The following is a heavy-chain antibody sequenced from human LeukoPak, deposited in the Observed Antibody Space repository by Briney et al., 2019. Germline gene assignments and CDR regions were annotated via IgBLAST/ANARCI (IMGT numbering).Heavy chain of an antibody. CDR2: IIPIFGTA. Sequence: SVKVSCKASGGTFSSYAISWVRQAPGQGLEWMGGIIPIFGTANYAQKFQGRVTITADESTSTAYMELSSLRSEDTAVYYCARGARDFWSGYDYYYMDVWGKGTTVTVSS. J-gene: IGHJ6*03. CDR1: GGTFSSYA. CDR3: ARGARDFWSGYDYYYMDV. V-gene: IGHV1-69*13. D-gene: IGHD3-3*01.